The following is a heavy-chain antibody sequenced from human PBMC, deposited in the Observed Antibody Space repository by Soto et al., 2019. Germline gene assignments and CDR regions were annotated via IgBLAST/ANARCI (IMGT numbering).Heavy chain of an antibody. V-gene: IGHV3-23*01. CDR2: ISGSGGST. Sequence: PGGSLRLSCAASGFTFSSYAMSWVRQAPGKGLEWVSAISGSGGSTYYADSVKGRFTISRDNSKNTLYLQMNSLRAEDTAVYYCATLTQQWLDTAEYFQHWGQGTLVTVSS. D-gene: IGHD6-19*01. CDR3: ATLTQQWLDTAEYFQH. CDR1: GFTFSSYA. J-gene: IGHJ1*01.